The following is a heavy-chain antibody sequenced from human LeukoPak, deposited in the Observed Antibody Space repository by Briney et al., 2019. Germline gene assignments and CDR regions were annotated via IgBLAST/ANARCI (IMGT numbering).Heavy chain of an antibody. D-gene: IGHD3-22*01. Sequence: ASVKVSCKISGYTLIELSMHWVRQAPGKGLEWMGGVDPEDGEKIYAQKFQGRVAMTEDTSTDTVYMELSSLRSEDTAVYYCTAEFGPYYYDSSGYYWGQGTLVTVSP. V-gene: IGHV1-24*01. J-gene: IGHJ4*02. CDR1: GYTLIELS. CDR2: VDPEDGEK. CDR3: TAEFGPYYYDSSGYY.